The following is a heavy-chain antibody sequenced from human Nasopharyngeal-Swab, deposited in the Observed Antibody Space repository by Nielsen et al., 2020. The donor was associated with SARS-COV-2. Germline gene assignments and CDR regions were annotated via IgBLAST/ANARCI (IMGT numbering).Heavy chain of an antibody. CDR3: ARDDGDVPGITGSGPPGGY. D-gene: IGHD6-13*01. V-gene: IGHV1-2*06. CDR1: CYTFTYYY. J-gene: IGHJ4*02. CDR2: IHPNSGDT. Sequence: ASVTVSCQASCYTFTYYYLHWVRQAPGQGLDWMGRIHPNSGDTNYAQKFQGRVTVTRDKSINTAYMELSSLRSDDTAMYYCARDDGDVPGITGSGPPGGYWGQGTLVTVSS.